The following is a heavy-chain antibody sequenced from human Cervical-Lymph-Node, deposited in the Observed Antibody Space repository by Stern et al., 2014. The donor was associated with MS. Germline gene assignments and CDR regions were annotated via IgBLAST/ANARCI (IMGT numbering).Heavy chain of an antibody. Sequence: VQLVESGGGLVQPGGALRLSCAASGFTFSTYAFSWVRQAPGQGLEWVSSISDSVVVTYEADSMKCRFTITRDNSKSMLYLEMQMLRAEDKAVYHWSKDLGRGVVVVPLYGLDVWGQGTTVTVSS. CDR3: SKDLGRGVVVVPLYGLDV. CDR2: ISDSVVVT. J-gene: IGHJ6*02. V-gene: IGHV3-23*04. D-gene: IGHD2-2*01. CDR1: GFTFSTYA.